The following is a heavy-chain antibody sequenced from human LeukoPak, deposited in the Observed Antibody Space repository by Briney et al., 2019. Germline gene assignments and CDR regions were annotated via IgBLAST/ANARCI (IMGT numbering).Heavy chain of an antibody. V-gene: IGHV4-39*01. CDR3: ARQAGSYLSYFDY. J-gene: IGHJ4*02. D-gene: IGHD1-26*01. CDR2: IYYSGST. CDR1: GGSISSSNYF. Sequence: PSETLSLTCTVSGGSISSSNYFWGWIRQPPGKGLVWIGSIYYSGSTYYNPSLKSRVTISVDTSKNQFSLQLSSVTAADTAVYYCARQAGSYLSYFDYWGQGTLVTVSS.